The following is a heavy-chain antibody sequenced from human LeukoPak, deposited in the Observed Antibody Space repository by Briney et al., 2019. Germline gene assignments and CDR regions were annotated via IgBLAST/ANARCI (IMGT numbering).Heavy chain of an antibody. J-gene: IGHJ4*02. CDR3: ARESSSWYDIDY. D-gene: IGHD6-13*01. CDR1: GFTFSSYE. CDR2: ISSSGSTI. V-gene: IGHV3-48*03. Sequence: GGSLRLSCAASGFTFSSYEMNWVRQAPGKGLEWVSYISSSGSTIYYADSVKGRFTISRDNAKNSLYLQMNSLRAEDTAVYYCARESSSWYDIDYWGQGTLVTVSS.